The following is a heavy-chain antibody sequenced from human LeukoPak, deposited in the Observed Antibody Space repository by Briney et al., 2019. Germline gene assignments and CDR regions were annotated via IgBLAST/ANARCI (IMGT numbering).Heavy chain of an antibody. J-gene: IGHJ5*02. D-gene: IGHD3-3*02. Sequence: GGSLRLSCAASGFTVSSNYMSWVRQTPGKGLEWVSVIYSGGSTYYADSEKGRFTISRDNSKNTLYLQMNSLRAEDTAVYYCARQILASRFDPWGQGTLVTVSS. V-gene: IGHV3-66*04. CDR2: IYSGGST. CDR1: GFTVSSNY. CDR3: ARQILASRFDP.